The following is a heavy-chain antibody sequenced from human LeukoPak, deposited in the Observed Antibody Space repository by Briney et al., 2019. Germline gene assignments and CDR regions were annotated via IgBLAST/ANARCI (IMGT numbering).Heavy chain of an antibody. CDR2: IKEDGGEE. Sequence: GGSLRLSCAASGFTFSSYWMTWVRQAPGKGLEWVANIKEDGGEEYYVDSVKGRFTISRDNAKNSLYLQMNSLRAEDTAVYYCARQYSGSYHQFDYWGQGALVTVSP. J-gene: IGHJ4*02. CDR3: ARQYSGSYHQFDY. CDR1: GFTFSSYW. V-gene: IGHV3-7*02. D-gene: IGHD1-26*01.